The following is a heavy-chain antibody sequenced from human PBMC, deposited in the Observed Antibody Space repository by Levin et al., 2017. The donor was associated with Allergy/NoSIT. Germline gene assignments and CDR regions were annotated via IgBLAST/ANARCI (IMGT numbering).Heavy chain of an antibody. D-gene: IGHD3-22*01. Sequence: SQTLSLPCTVSGGSIRSYYWSWIRQPAGKGLEWIGRIYTSGSTNYNPSLKSRVTMSVDTSKNQFSLKLSSVTAADTAVYYCARDPYYDSSGYRVFDLWGRGTLVTVSS. CDR1: GGSIRSYY. V-gene: IGHV4-4*07. CDR2: IYTSGST. J-gene: IGHJ2*01. CDR3: ARDPYYDSSGYRVFDL.